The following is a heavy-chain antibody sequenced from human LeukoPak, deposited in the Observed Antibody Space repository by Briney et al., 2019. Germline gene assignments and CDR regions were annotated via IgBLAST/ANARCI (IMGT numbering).Heavy chain of an antibody. CDR1: GGSISSSSYH. V-gene: IGHV4-39*01. J-gene: IGHJ6*02. CDR3: ARLNYYYGMDV. Sequence: SETLSLTCTVSGGSISSSSYHWGWIRQRAGKGLEWIGSIYYSGSTYYNPSLKSRVTVSVDTSKNQFSLKLSSVTAADTAVYYCARLNYYYGMDVWGQGTTVTVYS. CDR2: IYYSGST.